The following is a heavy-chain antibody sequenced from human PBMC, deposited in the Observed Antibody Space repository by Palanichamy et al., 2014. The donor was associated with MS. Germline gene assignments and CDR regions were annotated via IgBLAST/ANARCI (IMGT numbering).Heavy chain of an antibody. CDR1: GFTFSSYS. D-gene: IGHD3-22*01. Sequence: EVQLVESGGGLVQPGGSLRLSCAASGFTFSSYSMNWVRQAPGKGLEWVSYISSSSSTIYYADSVKGRFTISRDNAKNSLYLQMNSLRAEDTAVYYCARDSPTVYYYDRVGDGNHDYWGQGTLVTVSS. CDR3: ARDSPTVYYYDRVGDGNHDY. V-gene: IGHV3-48*04. J-gene: IGHJ4*02. CDR2: ISSSSSTI.